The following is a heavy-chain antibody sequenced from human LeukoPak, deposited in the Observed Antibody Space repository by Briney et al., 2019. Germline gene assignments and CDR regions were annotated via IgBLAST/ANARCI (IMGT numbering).Heavy chain of an antibody. Sequence: QTGGSLRLSCAASGFTFSSYAMSWVRQAPGKGLEWVSRIYRDGSNTDYADSVKGRFIISRDNVKNTLYLQMNSLRADDTAVYYCARDGDAYNFDFWGQGALVTVSS. J-gene: IGHJ4*02. CDR2: IYRDGSNT. V-gene: IGHV3-74*01. CDR1: GFTFSSYA. CDR3: ARDGDAYNFDF. D-gene: IGHD5-24*01.